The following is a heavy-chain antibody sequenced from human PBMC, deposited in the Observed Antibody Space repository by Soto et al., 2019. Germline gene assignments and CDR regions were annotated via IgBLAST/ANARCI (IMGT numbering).Heavy chain of an antibody. V-gene: IGHV4-61*08. CDR1: GGSVGSGAYY. D-gene: IGHD3-22*01. CDR3: ARHDYSDRAFDL. Sequence: LSLTCIVSGGSVGSGAYYWSWIRQPPGNALEWIGYIQYSGDTNYNSSLKSRVTISVDMSRNRFSLKLTSVTAADTAFYYCARHDYSDRAFDLWGQGTMVTVS. J-gene: IGHJ3*01. CDR2: IQYSGDT.